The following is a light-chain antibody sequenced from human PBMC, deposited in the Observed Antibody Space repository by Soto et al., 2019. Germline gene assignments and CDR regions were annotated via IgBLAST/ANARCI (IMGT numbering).Light chain of an antibody. CDR3: SLYAGTNSVV. Sequence: QSALTQPPSASGSLGQSVAISCTGTSRDIGAYKFVSWYQQHPGKAPKLIIYEVSRRPSGVPDRFSGSKSGNTASLTVSGLLAEDEADYYCSLYAGTNSVVFGGGTKLTVL. V-gene: IGLV2-8*01. CDR1: SRDIGAYKF. J-gene: IGLJ2*01. CDR2: EVS.